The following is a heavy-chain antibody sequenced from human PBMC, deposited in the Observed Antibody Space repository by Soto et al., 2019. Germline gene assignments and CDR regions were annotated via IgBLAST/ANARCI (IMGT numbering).Heavy chain of an antibody. Sequence: PSETLSLTCTVSGGSVSSGSYYWSWIRQPPGKGLEWIGYIYYSGSTNYNPSLKSRVTISVDTSKNQFSLKLSSVTAADTAVYYCASVTRTCISTSCYRYYYGMDVWGQGTTATVSS. CDR2: IYYSGST. D-gene: IGHD2-2*02. V-gene: IGHV4-61*01. J-gene: IGHJ6*02. CDR3: ASVTRTCISTSCYRYYYGMDV. CDR1: GGSVSSGSYY.